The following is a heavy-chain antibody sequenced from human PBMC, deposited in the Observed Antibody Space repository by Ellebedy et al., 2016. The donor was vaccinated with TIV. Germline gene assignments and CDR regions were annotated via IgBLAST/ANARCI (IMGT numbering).Heavy chain of an antibody. D-gene: IGHD2-8*01. Sequence: GESLKISCAASGFIFSNYPMNWVRQAPGKGLEWVSGISGSGGASNFADSVKGRFAISRDNSKNTLYLQMNSMRAEDTAVYYCARPFLMVYAPFDYWGQGTLVTVSS. CDR1: GFIFSNYP. J-gene: IGHJ4*02. CDR2: ISGSGGAS. V-gene: IGHV3-23*01. CDR3: ARPFLMVYAPFDY.